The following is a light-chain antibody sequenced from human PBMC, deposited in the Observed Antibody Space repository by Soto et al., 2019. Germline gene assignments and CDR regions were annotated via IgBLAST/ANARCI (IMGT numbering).Light chain of an antibody. CDR3: QQYNSWPHT. CDR1: QTIRNN. CDR2: VAS. J-gene: IGKJ4*01. Sequence: EIVMTQSPATLSVSPGERATLSCRASQTIRNNLAWYQQKPGQAPRLLIYVASTRATDIPARFSGSGSGTDRPLTISSLQYEVFAFYYCQQYNSWPHTFGGGTNVEIK. V-gene: IGKV3-15*01.